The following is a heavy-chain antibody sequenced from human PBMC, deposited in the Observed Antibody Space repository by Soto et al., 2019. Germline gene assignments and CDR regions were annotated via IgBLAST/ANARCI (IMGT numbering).Heavy chain of an antibody. Sequence: SETLSLTCTVSGGSITSYYWSWIRQPPGKGLEWIAYIYDTGSTNYNPSLKSRVTMSVDTSKNQFSLKLSSVTAADTAVYYCASHSSHWPFFDFWGQGTLVTVSS. J-gene: IGHJ4*02. CDR3: ASHSSHWPFFDF. V-gene: IGHV4-59*01. CDR1: GGSITSYY. CDR2: IYDTGST. D-gene: IGHD6-13*01.